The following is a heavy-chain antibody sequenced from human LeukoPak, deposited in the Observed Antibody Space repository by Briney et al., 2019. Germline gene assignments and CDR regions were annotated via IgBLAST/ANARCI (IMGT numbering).Heavy chain of an antibody. D-gene: IGHD2-8*01. Sequence: GGSLRLSCAASGFTVSSNYMSWVRQAPGKGLEWVSVIYSGGSTYYADSVKGRFTISRDNSKNTLYLQMNSLRAEDTAVYHCARADVFRFDYWGQGTLVTVSS. J-gene: IGHJ4*02. CDR1: GFTVSSNY. CDR2: IYSGGST. V-gene: IGHV3-66*02. CDR3: ARADVFRFDY.